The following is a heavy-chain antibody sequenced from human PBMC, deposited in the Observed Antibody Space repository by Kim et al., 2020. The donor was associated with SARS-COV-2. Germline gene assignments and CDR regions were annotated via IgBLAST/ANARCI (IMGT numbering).Heavy chain of an antibody. J-gene: IGHJ4*02. Sequence: ASVKVSCEASGYSFTGYYIHWVRQAPGQGLEWMGRVNPNGGGTNYAQRFQGRVTMTRDTSVNTVYMELSSLISDDTAVYYCAREDYTSSWYYFDYWGQGSLVTVSS. CDR2: VNPNGGGT. CDR3: AREDYTSSWYYFDY. CDR1: GYSFTGYY. V-gene: IGHV1-2*06. D-gene: IGHD6-13*01.